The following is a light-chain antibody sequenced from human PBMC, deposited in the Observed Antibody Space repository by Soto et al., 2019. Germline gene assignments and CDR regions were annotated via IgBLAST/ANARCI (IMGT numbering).Light chain of an antibody. V-gene: IGKV1-5*01. CDR3: QQYDAYSWT. Sequence: DIQMTQSPSTLSASVGDRVTITCRASQSISSWLAWYQQQPGKAPKLLIYDASSLESGVPARFSGSGSGTEFIIIINSIQPHDFATDYCQQYDAYSWTFGQGTKVEIK. CDR2: DAS. CDR1: QSISSW. J-gene: IGKJ1*01.